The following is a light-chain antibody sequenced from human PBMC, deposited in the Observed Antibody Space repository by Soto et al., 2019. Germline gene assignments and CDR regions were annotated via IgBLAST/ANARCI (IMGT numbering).Light chain of an antibody. CDR1: SSDVGGYNY. CDR2: DVS. V-gene: IGLV2-14*01. J-gene: IGLJ1*01. CDR3: SSYTSSSTLLYV. Sequence: QSALTQPASVSGSPGPSITISCTGTSSDVGGYNYVSWYQQHPGKAPKLMIYDVSNRPSGVSNRFSGSKSGNTASLTISGLQAEDEADYYCSSYTSSSTLLYVFGTWTKLTVL.